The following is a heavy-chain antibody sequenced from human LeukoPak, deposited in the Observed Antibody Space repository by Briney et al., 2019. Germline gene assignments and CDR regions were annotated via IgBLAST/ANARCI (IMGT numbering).Heavy chain of an antibody. CDR3: AKDLGYYGSGSSADY. CDR2: ISGSGGST. D-gene: IGHD3-10*01. CDR1: GFTFSSYA. J-gene: IGHJ4*02. Sequence: PGGSLRLSCAASGFTFSSYAMSWVRQAPGKGLEWVSAISGSGGSTYYADSVKGRFTISRDNSKNTLYLQMNSLRAEDTAVYYCAKDLGYYGSGSSADYWGQGTLVTVSS. V-gene: IGHV3-23*01.